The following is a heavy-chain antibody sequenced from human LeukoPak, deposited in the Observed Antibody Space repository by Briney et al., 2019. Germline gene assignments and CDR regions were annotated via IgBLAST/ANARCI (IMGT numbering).Heavy chain of an antibody. CDR2: IRSSGSTI. Sequence: GGSLRLSCAASGFTFSDYYMSWIRQAPGKGLEWVSYIRSSGSTIYYADSVKGRFTISRDNAKNSLYLQMNSLRAEDTAVYYCAKNPDIVATYNYFDYWGQGTLVTVSS. CDR1: GFTFSDYY. J-gene: IGHJ4*02. CDR3: AKNPDIVATYNYFDY. V-gene: IGHV3-11*01. D-gene: IGHD5-12*01.